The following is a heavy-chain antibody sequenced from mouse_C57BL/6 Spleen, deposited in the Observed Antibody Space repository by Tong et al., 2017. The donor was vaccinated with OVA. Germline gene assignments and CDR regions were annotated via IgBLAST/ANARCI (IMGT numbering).Heavy chain of an antibody. CDR1: GFTFSDYG. J-gene: IGHJ4*01. CDR3: VRHKIYDGYLYAMDY. D-gene: IGHD2-3*01. Sequence: EVQLQESGGGLVKPGGSLKLSCAASGFTFSDYGMHWVRQAPEKGLEWVAYISSGSSTIYYADTVKGRFTISRDNAKNTLFLQMTSLRSEDTAMYYCVRHKIYDGYLYAMDYWGQGTSVTVSS. V-gene: IGHV5-17*01. CDR2: ISSGSSTI.